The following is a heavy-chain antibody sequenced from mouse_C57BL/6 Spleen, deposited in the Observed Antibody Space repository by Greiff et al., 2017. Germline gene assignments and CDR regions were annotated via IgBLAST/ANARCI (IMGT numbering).Heavy chain of an antibody. D-gene: IGHD1-1*01. CDR1: GFTFSSYA. Sequence: EVKLMESGGGLVKPGGSLKLSCAASGFTFSSYAMSWVRQTPEKRLEWVATISDGGSYTYYPDNVKGRFTISRDNAKNNLYLQMSHLKSEDTAMYYCARDLPTYGSSYLYYFDYWGQGTTLTVSS. CDR3: ARDLPTYGSSYLYYFDY. J-gene: IGHJ2*01. CDR2: ISDGGSYT. V-gene: IGHV5-4*01.